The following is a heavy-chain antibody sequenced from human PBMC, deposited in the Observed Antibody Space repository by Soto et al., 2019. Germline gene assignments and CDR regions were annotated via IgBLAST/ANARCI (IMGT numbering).Heavy chain of an antibody. CDR3: TTQFFLSSRKPPEDV. J-gene: IGHJ6*02. CDR1: GFTFGNYA. CDR2: LSGSSLNT. V-gene: IGHV3-23*01. Sequence: EVRLLESGGGLVQPGGPLRLSCEASGFTFGNYAMTWVRQGPGRGLEWVSALSGSSLNTYYADSVKGRFTISRDNSKNTMYLEMNSLRVDDTAVYYCTTQFFLSSRKPPEDVWGQGTPVAVSS.